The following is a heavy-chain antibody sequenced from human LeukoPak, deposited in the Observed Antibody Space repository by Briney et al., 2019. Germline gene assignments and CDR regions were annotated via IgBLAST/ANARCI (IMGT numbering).Heavy chain of an antibody. Sequence: SETLSLTCAVYGGSFSDYYWSWIRQPPGKGLEWIGEINHSGSTNYNPSLKSRVTISVDTSKNQFSLKLSSVTAADTAVYYRARSAGRAGLWGQGTLVTVSS. CDR3: ARSAGRAGL. CDR2: INHSGST. D-gene: IGHD6-19*01. CDR1: GGSFSDYY. V-gene: IGHV4-34*01. J-gene: IGHJ4*02.